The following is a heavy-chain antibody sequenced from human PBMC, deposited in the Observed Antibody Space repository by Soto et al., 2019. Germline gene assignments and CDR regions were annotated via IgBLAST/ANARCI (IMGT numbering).Heavy chain of an antibody. CDR1: GDTFNFYS. D-gene: IGHD3-10*01. CDR3: ASSYGSGYRAFDY. V-gene: IGHV1-69*02. J-gene: IGHJ4*02. Sequence: QVQLVQSGAEVKRPGSSVKVSCKASGDTFNFYSINWVRQAPGVGLEWVGRVNPILSLSNYAQRFQGRVTMTADQSTSTAYMERRSLRSEEPAIYYCASSYGSGYRAFDYWAQGALVTVSS. CDR2: VNPILSLS.